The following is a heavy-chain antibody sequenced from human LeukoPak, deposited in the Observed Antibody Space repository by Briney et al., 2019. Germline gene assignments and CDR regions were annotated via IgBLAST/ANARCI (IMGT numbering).Heavy chain of an antibody. D-gene: IGHD6-13*01. V-gene: IGHV3-21*01. Sequence: GGSLRLSCAAYGFTFSKYSMNWVRQAPGKGLEWVSCVSSSGSYIYYADSVKGRFTISRDNAKNSLYLQMNSLRAEDTAVYHCVRVGAAELSRGWFVYWGQGTLVTVSS. CDR1: GFTFSKYS. CDR2: VSSSGSYI. J-gene: IGHJ4*02. CDR3: VRVGAAELSRGWFVY.